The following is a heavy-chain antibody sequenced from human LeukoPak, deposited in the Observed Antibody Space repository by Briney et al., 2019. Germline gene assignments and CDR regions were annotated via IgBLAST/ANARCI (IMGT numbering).Heavy chain of an antibody. D-gene: IGHD4-11*01. CDR3: ARFPTVNYFDY. CDR2: ISYSGST. Sequence: TSETLSLTCTVSGGSISSYYWSWIRQPPGKGLEWIGYISYSGSTNYNPSLKSRVTISVDTSKNQFSLKLSSVTAADTAVYFCARFPTVNYFDYWGQGTLVTVSS. CDR1: GGSISSYY. J-gene: IGHJ4*02. V-gene: IGHV4-59*01.